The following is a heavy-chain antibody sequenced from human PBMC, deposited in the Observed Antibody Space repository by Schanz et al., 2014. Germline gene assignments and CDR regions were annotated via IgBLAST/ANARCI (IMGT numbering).Heavy chain of an antibody. V-gene: IGHV1-46*03. J-gene: IGHJ4*02. CDR1: GYIFGSHG. D-gene: IGHD2-2*01. CDR2: INPSSGTT. CDR3: ARGGFFDSTIFDS. Sequence: QVQLVQSAPEVKKPGASVTVSCKASGYIFGSHGMTWVRQAPGQGLEWMGKINPSSGTTRIAQNFQGRLTVTRDTYTSTVNMELSSLRSEDTAVYYCARGGFFDSTIFDSGGQGTLVTVSS.